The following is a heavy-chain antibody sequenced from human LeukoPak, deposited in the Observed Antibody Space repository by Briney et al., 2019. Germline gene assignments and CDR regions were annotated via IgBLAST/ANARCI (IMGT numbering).Heavy chain of an antibody. Sequence: GGSLRLSCAASGFTVSSNYMSRVRQAPGKGLEWVSVIYSGGSTYYADSVKGRFTISRDNSKNTLFLQMNSLTAEDTAVYYCAKDAGWLVRFRHWGQGTLVTVSS. CDR1: GFTVSSNY. CDR2: IYSGGST. V-gene: IGHV3-53*05. D-gene: IGHD6-19*01. CDR3: AKDAGWLVRFRH. J-gene: IGHJ4*02.